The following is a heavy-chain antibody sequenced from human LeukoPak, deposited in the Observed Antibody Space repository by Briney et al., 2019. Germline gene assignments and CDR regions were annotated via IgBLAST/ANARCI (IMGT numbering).Heavy chain of an antibody. CDR1: GGSISSGNYY. J-gene: IGHJ5*02. Sequence: SETLSLTCTVSGGSISSGNYYWSWLRQPPGKGLEWIGYIYHSGSRYYNPSLESRVTISVDTSKNQFSLKVSSVTDADTAVYYCARVTNNWFDPWGQGTLVTVSS. CDR3: ARVTNNWFDP. CDR2: IYHSGSR. V-gene: IGHV4-30-4*01.